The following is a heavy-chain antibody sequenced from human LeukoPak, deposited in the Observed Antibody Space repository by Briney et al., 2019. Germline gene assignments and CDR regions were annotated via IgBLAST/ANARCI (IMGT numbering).Heavy chain of an antibody. Sequence: ASVKVSCKASGYTFTSYDINWVRQATGQGLEWMGWMNPNSGNTGYAQKFQGRVTITTDESTSTAYMELSSLRSEDTAVYYCARDDYGDSLFDSWGQGTLVTVSS. CDR2: MNPNSGNT. V-gene: IGHV1-8*01. CDR3: ARDDYGDSLFDS. CDR1: GYTFTSYD. J-gene: IGHJ4*02. D-gene: IGHD4-17*01.